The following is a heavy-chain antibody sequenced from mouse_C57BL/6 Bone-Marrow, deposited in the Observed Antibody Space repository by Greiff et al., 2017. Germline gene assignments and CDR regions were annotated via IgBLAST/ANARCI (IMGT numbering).Heavy chain of an antibody. Sequence: EVKLVESGGDLVKPGGSLKLSCAASGFTFSSYGMSWVRQTPDKRLEWVATISSGGSYTYYPDSVKGRFTISRDNAKNTLYLQMSSLKSEDTAMYYCARQDPPSNWVDDGGQGTTLTGSS. J-gene: IGHJ2*01. CDR2: ISSGGSYT. V-gene: IGHV5-6*01. CDR1: GFTFSSYG. D-gene: IGHD4-1*01. CDR3: ARQDPPSNWVDD.